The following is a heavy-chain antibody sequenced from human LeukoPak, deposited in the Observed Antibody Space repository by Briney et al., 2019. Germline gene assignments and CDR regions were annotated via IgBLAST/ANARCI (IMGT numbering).Heavy chain of an antibody. J-gene: IGHJ3*02. D-gene: IGHD2-21*02. CDR3: AKGLIPGAFDI. CDR2: ISVSAGST. Sequence: PGGSLRLSCAAAGFTFSSYAMNWVRQAPGKGLEWVSSISVSAGSTYYADSVKGRFSISRDNSKNTLSLQMNGLRAEDTAVYYRAKGLIPGAFDIWGHGTLVTVSS. CDR1: GFTFSSYA. V-gene: IGHV3-23*01.